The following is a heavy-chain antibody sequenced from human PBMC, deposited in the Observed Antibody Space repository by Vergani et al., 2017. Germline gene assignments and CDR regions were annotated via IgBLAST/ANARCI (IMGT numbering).Heavy chain of an antibody. D-gene: IGHD2-15*01. CDR2: IKQDGSEK. V-gene: IGHV3-7*01. Sequence: EVQLVESGGGLVQPGGSLRLSCAASGFTFSSYWMSWVRQAPGKGLEWVANIKQDGSEKYYVDSVKGRFTISRDNAKNSLYLQMNSLRAEDTAVYYCARVRCSGGSCYTRGWYFDLWGRGTLVVVSS. CDR3: ARVRCSGGSCYTRGWYFDL. J-gene: IGHJ2*01. CDR1: GFTFSSYW.